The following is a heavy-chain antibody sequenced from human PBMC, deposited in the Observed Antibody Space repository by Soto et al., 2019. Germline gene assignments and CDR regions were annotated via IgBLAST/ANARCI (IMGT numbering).Heavy chain of an antibody. CDR3: ANPTVTIDY. Sequence: GGSLRLSCAASGFTFSSYGMHWVRQAPGKGLEWVAVISYDGSNKYYADSVKGRFTISRDNSKNTLYLQMNSLRAEDTAVYYCANPTVTIDYWGQGTMVTVSS. J-gene: IGHJ4*02. V-gene: IGHV3-30*18. CDR2: ISYDGSNK. CDR1: GFTFSSYG. D-gene: IGHD4-4*01.